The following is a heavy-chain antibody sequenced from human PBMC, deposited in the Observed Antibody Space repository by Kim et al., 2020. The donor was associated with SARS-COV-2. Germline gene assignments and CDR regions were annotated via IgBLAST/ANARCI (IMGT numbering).Heavy chain of an antibody. Sequence: YVDSVKGRFTVSRDTANNSLYLQVNSLRAEDTAVYYCARHVYGYYFCGMDVWGQGTTVTVSS. D-gene: IGHD3-10*01. CDR3: ARHVYGYYFCGMDV. J-gene: IGHJ6*02. V-gene: IGHV3-7*03.